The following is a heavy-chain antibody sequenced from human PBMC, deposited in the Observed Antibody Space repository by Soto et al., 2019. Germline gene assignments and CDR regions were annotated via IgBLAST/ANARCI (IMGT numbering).Heavy chain of an antibody. D-gene: IGHD3-22*01. V-gene: IGHV4-34*01. CDR1: GGSFSGYY. J-gene: IGHJ4*02. Sequence: SETLSLTCAVYGGSFSGYYWSWIRQPPGKGLEWIGEINHSGSTNYNPSLKSRVTISVDTSKNQFSLKLSSVTAADTAVYYCVKGSSGYYYYWGQGTLVTVSS. CDR3: VKGSSGYYYY. CDR2: INHSGST.